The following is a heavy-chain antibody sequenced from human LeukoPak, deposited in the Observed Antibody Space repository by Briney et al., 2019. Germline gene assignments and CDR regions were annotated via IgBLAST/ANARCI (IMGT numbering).Heavy chain of an antibody. V-gene: IGHV3-53*01. CDR2: MYTGGTT. J-gene: IGHJ4*02. CDR3: AKDDATSGGGLAS. CDR1: GFSVSGTH. D-gene: IGHD3-16*01. Sequence: PGGSLRLSCAASGFSVSGTHMSWVRQAPGKGLEWVSAMYTGGTTYYADSGQGRFTIYRDNSKNTLYLQMNSLRAEDTAVYYCAKDDATSGGGLASWGQGTLVSVSS.